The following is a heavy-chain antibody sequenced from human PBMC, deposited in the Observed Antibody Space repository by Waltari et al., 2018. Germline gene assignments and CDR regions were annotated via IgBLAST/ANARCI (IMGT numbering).Heavy chain of an antibody. CDR3: VTQRPWEDY. CDR1: GFTFRNTW. V-gene: IGHV1-2*06. D-gene: IGHD1-26*01. J-gene: IGHJ4*02. CDR2: MNPNNNYP. Sequence: VQLVESGGRSVQTGGSLRLSCAASGFTFRNTWMNWVRQAPGQGLEWNGRMNPNNNYPIYEQKFQGRVTMTRDTSITTAYMELSSLTSDDTALYYCVTQRPWEDYWGQGTRVTVSP.